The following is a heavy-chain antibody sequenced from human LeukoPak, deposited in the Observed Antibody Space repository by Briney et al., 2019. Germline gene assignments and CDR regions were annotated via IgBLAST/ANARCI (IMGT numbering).Heavy chain of an antibody. Sequence: QSGGSLRLSCAASGFTFSSYAMHWVRQAPGKGLEYVSAISSNGGSTYYANSVKGRFTISRDNSKNTLYLQMGSLRAEDMAVYYCARDAVVHIRAVGWYFDLWGRGTLVTVSS. D-gene: IGHD4-23*01. CDR1: GFTFSSYA. J-gene: IGHJ2*01. V-gene: IGHV3-64*01. CDR3: ARDAVVHIRAVGWYFDL. CDR2: ISSNGGST.